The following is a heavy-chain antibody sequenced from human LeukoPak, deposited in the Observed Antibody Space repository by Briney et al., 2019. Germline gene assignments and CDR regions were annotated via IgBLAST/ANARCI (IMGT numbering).Heavy chain of an antibody. J-gene: IGHJ4*02. CDR1: GYTFTGYY. CDR2: INPNSGGT. CDR3: ARWSWFFISDSSGYGDYYFDY. V-gene: IGHV1-2*02. D-gene: IGHD3-22*01. Sequence: GASVKVSCKASGYTFTGYYMHWVRQAPGQGLEWMGWINPNSGGTNYAQKFQGRVTMTRDTSISTAYMELSRLRSDDTAVYYCARWSWFFISDSSGYGDYYFDYWGQGTLVTVSS.